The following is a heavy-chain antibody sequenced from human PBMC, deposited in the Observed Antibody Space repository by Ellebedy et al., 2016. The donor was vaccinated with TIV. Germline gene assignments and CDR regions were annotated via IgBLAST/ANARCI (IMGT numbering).Heavy chain of an antibody. CDR3: ARAEQQLVRGADY. J-gene: IGHJ4*02. CDR1: GFTFSSYS. V-gene: IGHV3-21*01. D-gene: IGHD6-13*01. CDR2: ISSSSSYI. Sequence: GGSLRLXXAASGFTFSSYSMNWVRQAPGKGLEWVSSISSSSSYIYYADSVKGRFTISRDNAKNSLYLQMNSLRAEDTAVYYCARAEQQLVRGADYWGQGTLVTVSS.